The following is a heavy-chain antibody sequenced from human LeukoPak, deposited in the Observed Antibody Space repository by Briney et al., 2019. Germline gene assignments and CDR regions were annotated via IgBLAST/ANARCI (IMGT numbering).Heavy chain of an antibody. D-gene: IGHD1-7*01. CDR2: IYYSGST. V-gene: IGHV4-39*01. J-gene: IGHJ4*02. Sequence: PSETLSLTCTVSGGSISSSSYCWGWIRQPPGKGLEWIGSIYYSGSTYYNPSLKSRVTISVDTSKNQFSLKLSSVTAADTAVYYCASQLITGTTNYYFDYWGQGTLVTVSS. CDR1: GGSISSSSYC. CDR3: ASQLITGTTNYYFDY.